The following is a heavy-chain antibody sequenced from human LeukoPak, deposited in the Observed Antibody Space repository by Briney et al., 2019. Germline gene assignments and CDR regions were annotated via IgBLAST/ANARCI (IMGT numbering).Heavy chain of an antibody. CDR2: ISYDGSNK. Sequence: GGSLRLSCAAYGFTLSSYAMQWVRQAPGKGLEWVAVISYDGSNKYYADSVKGRFTISRDNSKNTLYLQMNSLRAEDTAVYYCAREVGREFDYWGQGTLVTVSS. J-gene: IGHJ4*02. V-gene: IGHV3-30*04. CDR1: GFTLSSYA. D-gene: IGHD3-10*01. CDR3: AREVGREFDY.